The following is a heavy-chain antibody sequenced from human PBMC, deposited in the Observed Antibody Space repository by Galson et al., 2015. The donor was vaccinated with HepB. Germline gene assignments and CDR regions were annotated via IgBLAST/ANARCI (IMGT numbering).Heavy chain of an antibody. J-gene: IGHJ4*02. D-gene: IGHD3-22*01. Sequence: VKVSCKASGGTFRSYAISWVRQAPGQGLEWMGGIIPIFGTANYAQKFQGRVTITADESTSTAYMELSSLRSEDTAVYYCARKLGYYYDSSGYYDYWGQGTLVTVSS. CDR1: GGTFRSYA. CDR3: ARKLGYYYDSSGYYDY. CDR2: IIPIFGTA. V-gene: IGHV1-69*13.